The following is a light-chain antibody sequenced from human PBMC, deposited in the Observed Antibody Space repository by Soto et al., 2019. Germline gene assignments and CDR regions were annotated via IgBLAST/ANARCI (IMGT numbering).Light chain of an antibody. CDR2: DAS. V-gene: IGKV1-5*01. J-gene: IGKJ1*01. CDR1: QSISSW. Sequence: DIQMTQSPSTLSASVGDRVTITCRASQSISSWLAWYQQKPGQAPKLLIYDASRLESGVPSSFSGSAFGTEFTLTISSLRADDFATYCCQQYNSYSPWTLGQGTKVDIK. CDR3: QQYNSYSPWT.